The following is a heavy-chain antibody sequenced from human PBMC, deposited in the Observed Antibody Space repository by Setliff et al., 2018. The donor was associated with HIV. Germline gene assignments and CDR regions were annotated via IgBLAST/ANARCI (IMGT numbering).Heavy chain of an antibody. V-gene: IGHV1-69*02. J-gene: IGHJ4*02. CDR3: AGSILTGYYTFGADY. D-gene: IGHD3-9*01. Sequence: GASVKVSCKASRSTFNSHTINWVRQAPGQGLDWMGRIIPILGVANYAQRFQGRVTITADKSTSTAYMELSSLRSEDTAVYYCAGSILTGYYTFGADYWGQGTLVTGSS. CDR2: IIPILGVA. CDR1: RSTFNSHT.